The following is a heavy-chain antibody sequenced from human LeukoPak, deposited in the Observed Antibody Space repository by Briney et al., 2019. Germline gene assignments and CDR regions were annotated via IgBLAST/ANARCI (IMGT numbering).Heavy chain of an antibody. J-gene: IGHJ4*02. V-gene: IGHV1-2*06. D-gene: IGHD2-2*01. Sequence: ASVKVSCKASGYTFTCYYMHWVRQAPGQGLEWMGRINPNSGGTNYAQKFQGRVTMTRDTSISTAYMELSRLRSDDTAVYYCARDYGTVVPAADFDYWGQGTLVTVSS. CDR2: INPNSGGT. CDR1: GYTFTCYY. CDR3: ARDYGTVVPAADFDY.